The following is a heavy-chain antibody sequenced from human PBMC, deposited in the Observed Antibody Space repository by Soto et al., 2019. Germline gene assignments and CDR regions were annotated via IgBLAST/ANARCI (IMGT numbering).Heavy chain of an antibody. V-gene: IGHV3-23*01. D-gene: IGHD3-3*01. CDR1: GFTFSTYA. CDR3: AKNGDFWSWGMDV. CDR2: ISSSGDAT. J-gene: IGHJ6*02. Sequence: GGSLRLSCAASGFTFSTYAMTWVRQAPGRGLEWVSIISSSGDATYYVDSVKGRFTISRDNSRNTLNLQMNSLRAEDTAVYYCAKNGDFWSWGMDVWGQGTTVTVSS.